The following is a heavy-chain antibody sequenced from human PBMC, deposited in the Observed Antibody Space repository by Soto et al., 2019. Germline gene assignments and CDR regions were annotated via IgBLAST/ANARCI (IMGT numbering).Heavy chain of an antibody. D-gene: IGHD6-13*01. CDR1: GYTFTSYA. CDR2: INAGNGNT. V-gene: IGHV1-3*01. CDR3: ARDEGIAALIILYYFDY. J-gene: IGHJ4*02. Sequence: ASVKVSCKASGYTFTSYAMHWVRQAPGQRLEWMGWINAGNGNTKYSQKFQGRVTITRDTSASTAYMELSSLRSEDTAVYYCARDEGIAALIILYYFDYWGQGTLVTVSS.